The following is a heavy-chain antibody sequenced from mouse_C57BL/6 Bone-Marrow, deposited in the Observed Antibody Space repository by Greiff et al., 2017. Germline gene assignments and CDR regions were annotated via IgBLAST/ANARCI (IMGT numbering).Heavy chain of an antibody. CDR3: ARDGYYVPWYFDV. D-gene: IGHD2-3*01. CDR2: INPGSGST. Sequence: QVQLQQPGAELVKPGASVKMSCKASGYTFTSYWITWVKQRPGQGLEWIGDINPGSGSTNYNEKFKSKATLTVDTSSSTAYMQLSSLTSEDSAVXYCARDGYYVPWYFDVWGTGTTVTVSS. J-gene: IGHJ1*03. CDR1: GYTFTSYW. V-gene: IGHV1-55*01.